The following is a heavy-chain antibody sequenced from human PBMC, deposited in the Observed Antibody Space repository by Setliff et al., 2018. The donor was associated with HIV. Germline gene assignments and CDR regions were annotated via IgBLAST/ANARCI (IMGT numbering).Heavy chain of an antibody. J-gene: IGHJ6*02. Sequence: SETLSLTCAVYGGSFSGYYWSWIRQPPGKGLEWIGEINHGGSTNYNPSLKSRVTISVDTSKNQFSLKLSSVTAADTAVYYCARDSPSGTYLNYYYYNMDVWGQGTSVTVSS. CDR2: INHGGST. V-gene: IGHV4-34*01. D-gene: IGHD1-26*01. CDR1: GGSFSGYY. CDR3: ARDSPSGTYLNYYYYNMDV.